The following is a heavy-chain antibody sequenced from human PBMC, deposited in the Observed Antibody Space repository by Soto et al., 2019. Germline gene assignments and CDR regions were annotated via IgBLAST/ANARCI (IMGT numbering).Heavy chain of an antibody. J-gene: IGHJ4*02. CDR2: IYWDDDK. CDR1: GFSLSTYHMG. V-gene: IGHV2-5*02. CDR3: AHDGDYYLLTFDH. D-gene: IGHD4-17*01. Sequence: QITLKESGPTLVRPAQTLTLTCDFSGFSLSTYHMGVAWIRQPPGKALEWLALIYWDDDKRYSPSLKDRLGISKDTSSNQVVLTITNIYPGDSATYFCAHDGDYYLLTFDHWGPGTLVTVSS.